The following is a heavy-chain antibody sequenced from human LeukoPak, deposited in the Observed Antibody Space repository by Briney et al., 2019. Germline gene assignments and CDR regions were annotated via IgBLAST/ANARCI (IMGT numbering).Heavy chain of an antibody. D-gene: IGHD2-2*01. Sequence: ASVKVSCKASGYTFTSYGISWVRQAPGQGLEWMGWISAYNGNTNYAQKLQGRVTMTTDTSTSTAYMELRSLRSDDTAVYYCARSPGYCSSTSCFNYYYYYYMDVWGKGTTVTVSS. V-gene: IGHV1-18*01. CDR1: GYTFTSYG. CDR3: ARSPGYCSSTSCFNYYYYYYMDV. J-gene: IGHJ6*03. CDR2: ISAYNGNT.